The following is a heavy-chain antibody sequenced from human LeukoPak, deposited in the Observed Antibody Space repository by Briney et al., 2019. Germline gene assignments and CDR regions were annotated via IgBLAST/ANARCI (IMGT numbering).Heavy chain of an antibody. V-gene: IGHV4-39*07. CDR3: ARGPHYYDSINWFDP. J-gene: IGHJ5*02. CDR1: GGSISSSSYY. CDR2: IYYSGST. D-gene: IGHD3-22*01. Sequence: SETLSLTCTVSGGSISSSSYYWGWIRQPPGKGLEWIGSIYYSGSTYYNPSLKSRVTISVDTSKNQFSLKLSSVTAADTAVYYCARGPHYYDSINWFDPWGQGTLVTVSS.